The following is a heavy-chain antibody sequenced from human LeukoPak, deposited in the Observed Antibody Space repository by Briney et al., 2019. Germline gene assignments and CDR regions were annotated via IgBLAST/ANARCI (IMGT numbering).Heavy chain of an antibody. J-gene: IGHJ4*02. V-gene: IGHV4-39*01. D-gene: IGHD1-26*01. Sequence: PSETLSLTCSVSGASLSGGTYYWGWLRQPPGKGLEWIGSIYYTGSTYDNPSLKSRVTISVDTSKNQFSLKLSSVTAADTAVYYCARRGGSGRAFDYWGQGTLVTVSS. CDR3: ARRGGSGRAFDY. CDR1: GASLSGGTYY. CDR2: IYYTGST.